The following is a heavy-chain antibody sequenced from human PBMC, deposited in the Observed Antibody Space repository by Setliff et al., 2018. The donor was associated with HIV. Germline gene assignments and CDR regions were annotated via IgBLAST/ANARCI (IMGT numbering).Heavy chain of an antibody. J-gene: IGHJ4*02. D-gene: IGHD3-16*02. CDR2: ISGTGLNT. CDR3: ARASVGVWGSYPD. CDR1: GFTFSNYA. Sequence: LSLTCAASGFTFSNYAMSWVRQAPGKGLEWVSSISGTGLNTYYSDSVKGRFAISRGNSKDTLYLQMNSLRAEDTALYYCARASVGVWGSYPDWGQGTLVTVSS. V-gene: IGHV3-23*01.